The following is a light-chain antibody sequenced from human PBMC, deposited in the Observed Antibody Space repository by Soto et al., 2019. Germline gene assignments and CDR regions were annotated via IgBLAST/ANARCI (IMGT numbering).Light chain of an antibody. V-gene: IGKV3-15*01. CDR2: GAS. CDR1: QIFSSN. CDR3: QQYSNWPFT. J-gene: IGKJ5*01. Sequence: VALSQSPAALSVSPWERATLSCRGSQIFSSNLAWYQQKPGQAPRLLIYGASSRATGIPARFSGSRSGTEFTLTISSLQSEDFAVYYCQQYSNWPFTFGQGTRLEI.